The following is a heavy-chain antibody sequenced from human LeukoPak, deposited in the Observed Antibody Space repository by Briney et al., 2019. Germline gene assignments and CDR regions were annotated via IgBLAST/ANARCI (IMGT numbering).Heavy chain of an antibody. D-gene: IGHD6-13*01. CDR1: GFTFSYYS. CDR2: ISSSSSLI. V-gene: IGHV3-21*01. CDR3: AKVDRGDYSSSPVPYYNYYMNV. Sequence: GGSLRLSCAASGFTFSYYSMNWVRQAPGRGLEWVSCISSSSSLIFYSDSVRGRFTISRDNAKNLLYLHMNSLRVEDTAVYYCAKVDRGDYSSSPVPYYNYYMNVWAKGPRSPSP. J-gene: IGHJ6*03.